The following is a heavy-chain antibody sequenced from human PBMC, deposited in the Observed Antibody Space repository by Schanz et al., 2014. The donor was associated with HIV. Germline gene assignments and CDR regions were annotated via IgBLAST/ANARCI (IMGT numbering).Heavy chain of an antibody. V-gene: IGHV1-2*02. Sequence: QVQLVQSGAEVKKPGSSVKVSCKASGGTFSSYAISWVRQAPGQGLEWMGWINPNSGATNFAEKFQGRVTVTRDTSISTAYMDLSRLRSDDTAVYYCARESYGALDHWGQGTLVTVSS. CDR2: INPNSGAT. D-gene: IGHD4-17*01. CDR3: ARESYGALDH. CDR1: GGTFSSYA. J-gene: IGHJ4*01.